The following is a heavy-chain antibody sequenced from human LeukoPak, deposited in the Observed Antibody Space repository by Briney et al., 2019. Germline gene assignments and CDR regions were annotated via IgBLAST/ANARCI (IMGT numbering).Heavy chain of an antibody. CDR3: ASQVRGRYDFWSGYYKDYYFDY. CDR2: IYYSGST. V-gene: IGHV4-39*01. D-gene: IGHD3-3*01. Sequence: SETLSLTCTVSGGSISSSSYYWGWIRQPPGKGLEWIGSIYYSGSTYYSPSLKSRVTISVDTSKNQFSLKLSSVTAADTAVYYCASQVRGRYDFWSGYYKDYYFDYWGQGTLVTVSS. J-gene: IGHJ4*02. CDR1: GGSISSSSYY.